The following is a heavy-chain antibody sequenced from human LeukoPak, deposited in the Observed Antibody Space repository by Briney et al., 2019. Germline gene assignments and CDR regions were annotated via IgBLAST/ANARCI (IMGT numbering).Heavy chain of an antibody. CDR1: GGSVSSGSYY. Sequence: PSETLSLTCTVSGGSVSSGSYYWSWIRQPPGKGLEWIGYIYYSGSTNYNPSLKSRVTISVDTSKNQFSLKLSSVTAADTAVYYCASAPGYGDYYRYGENWGQGTLVTVSS. J-gene: IGHJ4*02. CDR2: IYYSGST. CDR3: ASAPGYGDYYRYGEN. D-gene: IGHD4-17*01. V-gene: IGHV4-61*01.